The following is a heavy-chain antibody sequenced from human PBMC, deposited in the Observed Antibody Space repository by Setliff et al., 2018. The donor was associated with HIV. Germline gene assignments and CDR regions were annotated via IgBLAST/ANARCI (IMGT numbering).Heavy chain of an antibody. CDR2: LISMFKIP. D-gene: IGHD2-15*01. V-gene: IGHV1-69*13. CDR3: ARGGWSGGGPLHYSYYYLDV. CDR1: GGTFRSQA. Sequence: SVKVSCKTSGGTFRSQAISWVRQAPGQGPEWMGGLISMFKIPQIAQKFQGRVTITADESTSTAYMGLSSLTSEDTAVYYCARGGWSGGGPLHYSYYYLDVWGQGTAVTVSS. J-gene: IGHJ6*02.